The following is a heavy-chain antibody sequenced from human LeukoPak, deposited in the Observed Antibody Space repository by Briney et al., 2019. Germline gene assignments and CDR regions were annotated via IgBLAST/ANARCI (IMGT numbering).Heavy chain of an antibody. V-gene: IGHV4-39*07. Sequence: SETLSLTCTVSGGSISSSSYYWGWIRQPPGKGLEWIGSIYYSGSTYYNPSLKSRVTISVDTSKNQFSLKLSSVTAADTAVYYCARGVVPAATEAFDIWGQGTMVTVSS. D-gene: IGHD2-2*01. CDR1: GGSISSSSYY. CDR2: IYYSGST. CDR3: ARGVVPAATEAFDI. J-gene: IGHJ3*02.